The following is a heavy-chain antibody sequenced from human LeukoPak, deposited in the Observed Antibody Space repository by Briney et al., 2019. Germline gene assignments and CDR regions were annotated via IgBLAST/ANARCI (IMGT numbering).Heavy chain of an antibody. Sequence: ASVKVSCKASGYTFTSYDINWVRQATGQGLEWMGWMNPNSGNTGCAQKFQGRVTMTRNTSISTAYMELSSLRSEDTAVYYCARGGATMVRGGYYFDYWGQGTLVTVSS. CDR3: ARGGATMVRGGYYFDY. CDR1: GYTFTSYD. D-gene: IGHD3-10*01. CDR2: MNPNSGNT. V-gene: IGHV1-8*01. J-gene: IGHJ4*02.